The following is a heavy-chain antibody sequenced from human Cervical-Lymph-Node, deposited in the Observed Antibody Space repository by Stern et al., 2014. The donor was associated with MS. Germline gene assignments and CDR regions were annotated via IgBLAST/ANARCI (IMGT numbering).Heavy chain of an antibody. J-gene: IGHJ4*02. CDR1: GYAFTSYW. V-gene: IGHV5-51*01. CDR2: IFPGGSDI. CDR3: ARQRYFDY. Sequence: EMQLVESGPEVKRPGESLKISCQASGYAFTSYWIGWVRQMPGKGLEWIAIIFPGGSDIRYSPSFQGQVTISAEKSSSTAYLQWNNLKASDTAIYYCARQRYFDYWGQGTLVTVSS.